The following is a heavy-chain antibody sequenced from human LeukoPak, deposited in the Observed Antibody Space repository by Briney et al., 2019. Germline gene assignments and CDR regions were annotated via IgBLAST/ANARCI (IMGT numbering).Heavy chain of an antibody. D-gene: IGHD3-22*01. CDR3: ARDPGSGYYDSSGPKY. Sequence: ASVKVSCKASGGTFSSYTINWVRQAPGKGLEWMGGFDPEDGETIYAQKFQGRVTITADKSTNTAYMELSSLRSEDTAVYYCARDPGSGYYDSSGPKYWGQGTLVTVSS. J-gene: IGHJ4*02. V-gene: IGHV1-69*10. CDR2: FDPEDGET. CDR1: GGTFSSYT.